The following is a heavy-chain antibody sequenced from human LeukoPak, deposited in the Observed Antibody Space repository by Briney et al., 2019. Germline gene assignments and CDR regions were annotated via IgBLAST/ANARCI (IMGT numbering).Heavy chain of an antibody. CDR1: GGSISSSNW. CDR3: ATDSSGSHDAFDI. V-gene: IGHV4-4*02. Sequence: TSETLSLTCAVSGGSISSSNWWSWVRQPPGKGLEWIGEIYHSGSTNYNPSLKSRVTISVDTSKNQFSLKLSSVTAADTAVYYCATDSSGSHDAFDIWGQGTMVTVSS. D-gene: IGHD3-22*01. CDR2: IYHSGST. J-gene: IGHJ3*02.